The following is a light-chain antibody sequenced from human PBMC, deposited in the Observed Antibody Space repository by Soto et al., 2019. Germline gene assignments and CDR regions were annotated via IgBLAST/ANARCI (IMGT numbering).Light chain of an antibody. CDR2: DVS. J-gene: IGLJ2*01. CDR3: CSYAGTYPVV. V-gene: IGLV2-11*01. Sequence: QSALTQPRSVSGSPGQSVTISCTGTSSDVGGYNYVSWYQQHPGKAPKLMIYDVSKWPSGVPDRFSGSKSGNTASLTISGLQAEDEADYYCCSYAGTYPVVFGGGTKLT. CDR1: SSDVGGYNY.